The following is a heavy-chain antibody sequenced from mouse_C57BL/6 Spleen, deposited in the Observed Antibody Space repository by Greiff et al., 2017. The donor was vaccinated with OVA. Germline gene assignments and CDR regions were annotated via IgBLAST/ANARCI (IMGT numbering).Heavy chain of an antibody. CDR1: GYTFTSYW. V-gene: IGHV1-55*01. D-gene: IGHD1-1*01. CDR3: ARSGYYGSSLYYYAMDY. J-gene: IGHJ4*01. CDR2: IYPGSGST. Sequence: QVQLQQPGAELVKPGASVKMSCKASGYTFTSYWITWVKQRPGQGLEWIGDIYPGSGSTNYNEKFKSKATLTVDTSSSPAYMQLSSLTSEDSAVYYCARSGYYGSSLYYYAMDYWGQGTSVTVSS.